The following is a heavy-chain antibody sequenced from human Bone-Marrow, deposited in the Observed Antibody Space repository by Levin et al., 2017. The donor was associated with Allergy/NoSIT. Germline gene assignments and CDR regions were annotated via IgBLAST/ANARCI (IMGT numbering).Heavy chain of an antibody. Sequence: PGGSLRLSCVTSGFIFDDRVMHWVRQVPGKGLEWVSSISWDSGDKQYVDSVKGRFTISRDNARSVLYLQMSNLRSEDTALYHCASDMYSGDGVRGFDRWGQGTMVTVSS. D-gene: IGHD1-26*01. V-gene: IGHV3-9*01. CDR3: ASDMYSGDGVRGFDR. J-gene: IGHJ3*02. CDR1: GFIFDDRV. CDR2: ISWDSGDK.